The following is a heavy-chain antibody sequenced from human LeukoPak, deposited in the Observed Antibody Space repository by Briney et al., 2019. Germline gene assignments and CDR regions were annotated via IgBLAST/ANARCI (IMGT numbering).Heavy chain of an antibody. D-gene: IGHD6-19*01. V-gene: IGHV3-7*01. CDR3: AREPNIAVAATGDY. CDR1: GFTFSSYW. Sequence: GGSLSLSCTASGFTFSSYWMSWVRQAPGKGLEWVANIKKDGSDKYYVDSVKGRFTISRDNAKNSLYLQMNSLTAEDTAVYYCAREPNIAVAATGDYWGQGVLVTVSS. CDR2: IKKDGSDK. J-gene: IGHJ4*02.